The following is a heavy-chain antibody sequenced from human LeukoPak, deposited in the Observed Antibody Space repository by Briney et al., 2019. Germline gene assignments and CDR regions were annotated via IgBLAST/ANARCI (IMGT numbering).Heavy chain of an antibody. CDR2: ISAYNGNT. CDR3: ARVRIEQQPYDY. D-gene: IGHD6-13*01. Sequence: VASVTVSCKASGYTFSSYGISWVRQAPGQGLEWMGWISAYNGNTNYAQKLQGRVTMTADTSTSTAYMELRSLRSDDTAVYYCARVRIEQQPYDYWGQGTLVTVSS. V-gene: IGHV1-18*01. CDR1: GYTFSSYG. J-gene: IGHJ4*02.